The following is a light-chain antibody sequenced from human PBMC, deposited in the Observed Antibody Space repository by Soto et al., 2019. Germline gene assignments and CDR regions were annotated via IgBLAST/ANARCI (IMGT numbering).Light chain of an antibody. J-gene: IGLJ2*01. CDR2: DVS. CDR3: SSYTSSSTRV. Sequence: QSVLTQPASVSGSPGQSITISCTGTSSDVGGYIYVSWYQQHPGKAPKLMIYDVSNRPSGVSNRFSGSKSGNTASLTISGLQAEDEADYYCSSYTSSSTRVFDGGTKVTVL. V-gene: IGLV2-14*01. CDR1: SSDVGGYIY.